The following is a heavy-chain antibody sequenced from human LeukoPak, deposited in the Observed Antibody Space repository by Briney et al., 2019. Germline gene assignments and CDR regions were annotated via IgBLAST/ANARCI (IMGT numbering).Heavy chain of an antibody. CDR3: AKDYYDSTVSNFDY. CDR1: GFTFSSYG. Sequence: GGSLRLSCAASGFTFSSYGMSWVRQAPGKGLEWVSGISGSGLNTSYADSVKGRFTISRDNSKNTLDLEMNNLRAEDTAVYYCAKDYYDSTVSNFDYWGQGTLVTVPS. CDR2: ISGSGLNT. V-gene: IGHV3-23*01. J-gene: IGHJ4*02. D-gene: IGHD3-22*01.